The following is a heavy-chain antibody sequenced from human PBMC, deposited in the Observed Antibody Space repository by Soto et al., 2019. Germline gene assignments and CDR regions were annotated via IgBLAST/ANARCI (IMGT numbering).Heavy chain of an antibody. CDR1: GFNVNSDY. CDR3: TRDGRGLGRLSLFEY. Sequence: EVQLVESGGGLIHPGGSLRLSCAGSGFNVNSDYMNWVRQTPGKGLEWVASIYSGETTYYADSMRGRFTISSDKSKNTLYFQLSSLRIEDTAVYYCTRDGRGLGRLSLFEYWGQGVLVTVSS. J-gene: IGHJ4*02. D-gene: IGHD2-21*02. CDR2: IYSGETT. V-gene: IGHV3-53*01.